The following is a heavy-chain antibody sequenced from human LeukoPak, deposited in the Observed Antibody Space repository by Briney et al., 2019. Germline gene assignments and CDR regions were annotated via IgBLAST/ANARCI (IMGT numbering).Heavy chain of an antibody. J-gene: IGHJ4*02. Sequence: GGSLRLSCATSVFTFSDHFMDWVRQAPGKGLEWVALSRDKGNSYTTEYAASVAGRFRISRDDSTLSLYLQMNSLRSEDTAVYYCASGTNRAYWGQGTLVAVSS. CDR2: SRDKGNSYTT. D-gene: IGHD1-14*01. V-gene: IGHV3-72*01. CDR1: VFTFSDHF. CDR3: ASGTNRAY.